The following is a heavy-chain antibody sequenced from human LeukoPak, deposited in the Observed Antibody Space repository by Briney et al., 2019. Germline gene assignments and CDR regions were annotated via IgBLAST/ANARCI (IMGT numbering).Heavy chain of an antibody. D-gene: IGHD2-15*01. V-gene: IGHV3-48*03. CDR1: GFTFSSYE. CDR3: ARVARDVVVVAATKDV. CDR2: ISSSGSTI. Sequence: GGSLRLSCAAPGFTFSSYEMNWVRQAPGKGLEWVSYISSSGSTIYYADSVKGRFTISRDNAKNSLYLQMNSLRAEDTAVYYCARVARDVVVVAATKDVWGQGTTVTVSS. J-gene: IGHJ6*02.